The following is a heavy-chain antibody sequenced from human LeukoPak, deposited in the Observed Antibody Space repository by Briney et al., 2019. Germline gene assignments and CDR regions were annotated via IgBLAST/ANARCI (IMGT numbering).Heavy chain of an antibody. CDR2: IYYSGST. CDR1: GGSISSYY. CDR3: ARGRNGMDV. V-gene: IGHV4-59*01. Sequence: PSETLSLTCTVSGGSISSYYWSWIRQPPGKGLEWIGYIYYSGSTYYNPSLKSRVTISVDTSKNQFSLKLSSVTAADTAVYYCARGRNGMDVWGQGTTVTVSS. J-gene: IGHJ6*02.